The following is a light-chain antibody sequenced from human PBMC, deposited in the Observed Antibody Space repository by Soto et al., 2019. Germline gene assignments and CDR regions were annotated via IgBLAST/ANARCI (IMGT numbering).Light chain of an antibody. CDR1: QNINNY. J-gene: IGKJ5*01. Sequence: DIQMTQSRACLSAAGGGRVTITCQASQNINNYLNWYQQKPGRAPKLLIYDASNLEAGVPSRFRGSESGTDFTFTISRLQTEDIATYYCQQYENLPTFGQGTRLEI. CDR3: QQYENLPT. V-gene: IGKV1-33*01. CDR2: DAS.